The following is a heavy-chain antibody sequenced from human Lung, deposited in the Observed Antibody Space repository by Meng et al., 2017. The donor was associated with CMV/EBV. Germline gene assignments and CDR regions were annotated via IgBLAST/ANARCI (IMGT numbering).Heavy chain of an antibody. J-gene: IGHJ5*02. Sequence: SVXVSXXASGYTFTGYYMHWVRQTPGEGLEWMGWINPNSGGTNYAQKFQGRVTMTRDTSISTAYMELSRLRSDDTAVYYCASGGYCGSTSCYRGWFDPWGQGTLVTVSS. CDR1: GYTFTGYY. CDR2: INPNSGGT. D-gene: IGHD2-2*02. CDR3: ASGGYCGSTSCYRGWFDP. V-gene: IGHV1-2*02.